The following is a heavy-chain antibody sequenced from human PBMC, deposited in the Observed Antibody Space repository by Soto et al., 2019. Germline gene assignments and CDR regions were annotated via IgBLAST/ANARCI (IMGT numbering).Heavy chain of an antibody. V-gene: IGHV3-9*01. CDR2: ISWNSGSI. J-gene: IGHJ3*02. D-gene: IGHD6-13*01. CDR3: AKLVTRLVWGDLGIAAAGLREAFDI. CDR1: GFTFDDYA. Sequence: GGSLRLSCAASGFTFDDYAMHWVRQAPGKGLEWVSGISWNSGSIGYADSVKGRFTISRDNAKNSLYLQMNSRRAEDTALYYCAKLVTRLVWGDLGIAAAGLREAFDIWGQGTMVTVSS.